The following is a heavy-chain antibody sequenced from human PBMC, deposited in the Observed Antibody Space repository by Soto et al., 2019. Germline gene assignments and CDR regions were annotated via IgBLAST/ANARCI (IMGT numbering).Heavy chain of an antibody. CDR2: IYWDDDE. CDR3: THKGGRGAGMDV. Sequence: QITVKESGPTLVKPTQTLTLTCTFSGFSLSNSGVGVAWIRQPPGKALEWLALIYWDDDERYRPSLRSRLTITQDTSKNQVVLTMTNVDPVDTATYFCTHKGGRGAGMDVWGQGTTVTVSS. V-gene: IGHV2-5*02. D-gene: IGHD2-15*01. J-gene: IGHJ6*02. CDR1: GFSLSNSGVG.